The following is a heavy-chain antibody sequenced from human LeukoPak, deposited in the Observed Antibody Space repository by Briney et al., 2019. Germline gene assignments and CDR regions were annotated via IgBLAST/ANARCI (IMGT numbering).Heavy chain of an antibody. CDR1: GFTVSSNY. V-gene: IGHV3-53*01. CDR3: AKDRPGIAARPLADFDY. D-gene: IGHD6-6*01. Sequence: GGSLRLSCAASGFTVSSNYMSWVRQAPGKGLEWVSVIYSGGSTYYADSVKGRFTISRDNSKNTLYLQMNSLRAEDTAVYYCAKDRPGIAARPLADFDYWGQGTLVTVSS. J-gene: IGHJ4*02. CDR2: IYSGGST.